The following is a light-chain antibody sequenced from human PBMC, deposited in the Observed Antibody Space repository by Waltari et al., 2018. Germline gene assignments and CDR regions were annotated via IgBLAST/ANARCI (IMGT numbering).Light chain of an antibody. V-gene: IGLV1-44*01. CDR3: ATWDDSLNGPV. Sequence: QSVLTQPPSASGTPGQRVTLSCPGNSSNIGNNIVNWSQQLPGTAPKLLIYTTNQRPSGVPDLFSGSKSGTSASLAISGLQSEDEADYYCATWDDSLNGPVFGGGTKLTVL. J-gene: IGLJ2*01. CDR1: SSNIGNNI. CDR2: TTN.